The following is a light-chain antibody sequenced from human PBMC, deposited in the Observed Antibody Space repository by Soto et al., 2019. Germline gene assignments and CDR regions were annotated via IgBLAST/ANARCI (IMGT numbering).Light chain of an antibody. V-gene: IGKV1-39*01. J-gene: IGKJ2*01. CDR2: ATS. CDR1: QSISIY. CDR3: QQTYSGPQT. Sequence: DIQMTQSPSSLSASVGDRVTITCRASQSISIYANWYQQKAGKAPRLLIYATSTLQSGVPSRFSGCGSGTDFTLTISSLQPEDFAIYYCQQTYSGPQTFGQGTRL.